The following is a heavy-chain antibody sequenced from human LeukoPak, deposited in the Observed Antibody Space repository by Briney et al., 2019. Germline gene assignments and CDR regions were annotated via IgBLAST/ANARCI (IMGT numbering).Heavy chain of an antibody. D-gene: IGHD3-22*01. CDR1: GYTFTSYG. CDR3: ALDYSSGYYFSPGFDY. J-gene: IGHJ4*02. V-gene: IGHV1-18*01. CDR2: ISAYNGNT. Sequence: ASVKVSCKASGYTFTSYGISWVRQAPGQGLEWMGWISAYNGNTNYAQKLQGRVTMTTDTSTSTAYMELRSLRSDDTAVYYCALDYSSGYYFSPGFDYWGQGTLVTVSS.